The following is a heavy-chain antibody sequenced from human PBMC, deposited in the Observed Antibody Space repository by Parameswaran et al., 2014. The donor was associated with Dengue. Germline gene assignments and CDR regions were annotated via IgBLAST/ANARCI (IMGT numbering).Heavy chain of an antibody. V-gene: IGHV1-69*01. CDR3: ARGRASFGELLYVSDY. J-gene: IGHJ4*02. Sequence: WVRQAPGQGLEWMGGIIPIFGTANYAQKFQGRVTITADESTSTAYMELSSLRSEDTAVYYCARGRASFGELLYVSDYWGQGTLVTVSS. D-gene: IGHD3-10*01. CDR2: IIPIFGTA.